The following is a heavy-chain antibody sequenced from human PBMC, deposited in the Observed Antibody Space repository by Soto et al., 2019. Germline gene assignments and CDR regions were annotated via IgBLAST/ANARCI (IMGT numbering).Heavy chain of an antibody. CDR1: GFTFSSYA. V-gene: IGHV3-23*01. J-gene: IGHJ4*02. CDR3: AKAASITTRAVLAH. CDR2: ISGSGSNP. Sequence: GGSLRLSCAASGFTFSSYAMSWVRQAPGQGLEWVSAISGSGSNPYYADSVKGRFTISRDNSKNTLYLQMNSLRAEDTALYYYAKAASITTRAVLAHGGQGTLDPGSS. D-gene: IGHD4-4*01.